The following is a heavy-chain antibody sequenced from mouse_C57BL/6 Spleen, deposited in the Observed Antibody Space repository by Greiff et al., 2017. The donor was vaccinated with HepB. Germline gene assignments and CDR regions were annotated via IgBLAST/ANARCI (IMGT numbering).Heavy chain of an antibody. CDR1: GYSITSGYY. V-gene: IGHV3-6*01. Sequence: DVQLQESGPGLVKPSQSLSLTCSVTGYSITSGYYWNWIRQFPGNKLEWMGYISYDGSNNYNPTLKNRISITRDTSKNQFFLKLNSVTTEDTATYHCARDLGTRAYWGQGTLVTVSA. CDR2: ISYDGSN. J-gene: IGHJ3*01. D-gene: IGHD2-13*01. CDR3: ARDLGTRAY.